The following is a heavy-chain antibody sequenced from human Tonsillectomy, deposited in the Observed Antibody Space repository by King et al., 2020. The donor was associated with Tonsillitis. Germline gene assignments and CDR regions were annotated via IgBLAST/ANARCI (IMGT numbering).Heavy chain of an antibody. D-gene: IGHD1-26*01. V-gene: IGHV1-18*01. J-gene: IGHJ4*02. CDR3: AAYSGRYGATSFDFLLEY. Sequence: QVQLVESGAEVKKPGASVKVSCKASGHPFNNNGITWVRQAPGQGLEWLGWISLYNGDTNYAQRLQGRVTVTTDTSTTTAYMELRSLRSDDTAVYYCAAYSGRYGATSFDFLLEYWGQGTLVTVSS. CDR1: GHPFNNNG. CDR2: ISLYNGDT.